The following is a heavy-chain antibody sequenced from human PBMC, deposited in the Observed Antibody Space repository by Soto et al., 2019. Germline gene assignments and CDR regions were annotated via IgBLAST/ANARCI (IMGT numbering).Heavy chain of an antibody. D-gene: IGHD4-17*01. CDR2: IYHSGST. CDR1: GSSISGGYY. V-gene: IGHV4-38-2*01. J-gene: IGHJ5*02. Sequence: PSETLSLPCAVSGSSISGGYYWGWIRQTPGKGLEWIASIYHSGSTYYNPSLKSRVTISVDTSKNQFSLKLTSVTAAYTSVYYCARGAATGTPGGFDPWGQGIMVTVSS. CDR3: ARGAATGTPGGFDP.